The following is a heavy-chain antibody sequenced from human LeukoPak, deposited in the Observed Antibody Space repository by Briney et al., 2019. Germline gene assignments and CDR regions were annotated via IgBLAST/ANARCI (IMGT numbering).Heavy chain of an antibody. CDR3: ASGRIVVVVAATRDWFDP. CDR2: INHSGST. V-gene: IGHV4-34*01. CDR1: GESFSDYY. J-gene: IGHJ5*02. Sequence: SETLSLTCAVYGESFSDYYWSWIRQPPGNGLEWIGEINHSGSTNYSPSLKSRVTISVNTSKNQFSLKLTSVTAADTAVHYCASGRIVVVVAATRDWFDPWGQGTLVTVSS. D-gene: IGHD2-15*01.